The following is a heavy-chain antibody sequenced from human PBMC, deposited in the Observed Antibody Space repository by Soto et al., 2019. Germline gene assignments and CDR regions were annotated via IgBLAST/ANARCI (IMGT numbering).Heavy chain of an antibody. J-gene: IGHJ4*02. CDR2: ISGSGGST. CDR1: GFTFSSYA. V-gene: IGHV3-23*01. CDR3: AKVGAPPYFGNAVGQFDY. Sequence: PGGSLRLSCAASGFTFSSYAMSWVRQAPGKGLEWVSAISGSGGSTYYADSVKGRFTISRDNSKNTLYLQMNSLRAEDTAVFYCAKVGAPPYFGNAVGQFDYWGQGTLVTVSS. D-gene: IGHD2-15*01.